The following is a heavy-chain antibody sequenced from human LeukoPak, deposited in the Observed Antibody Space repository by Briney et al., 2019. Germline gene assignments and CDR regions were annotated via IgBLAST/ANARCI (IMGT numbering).Heavy chain of an antibody. D-gene: IGHD3-10*01. CDR2: IYSDNT. V-gene: IGHV3-53*01. J-gene: IGHJ6*03. CDR1: GFTVSSNS. CDR3: ARDHRGSGSRYYYYYMDV. Sequence: PGGSLRLSCTVSGFTVSSNSMSWVRQAPGKGLEWVSSIYSDNTHYSDSVKGRFTISRDNAKNTLYLQMNSLRAEDTAVYYCARDHRGSGSRYYYYYMDVWGKGTTVTISS.